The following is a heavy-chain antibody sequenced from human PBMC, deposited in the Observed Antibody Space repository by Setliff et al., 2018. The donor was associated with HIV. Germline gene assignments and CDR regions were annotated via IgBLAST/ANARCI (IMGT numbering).Heavy chain of an antibody. CDR1: GDSIRSGDYY. D-gene: IGHD2-2*02. V-gene: IGHV4-31*03. Sequence: PSETLSITCTVSGDSIRSGDYYWSWIRQSPEKGLEWLGYTFHTGYTYYNPSLGSRVTISLATSKNQFSLSLRSLSAAYTAVYYCARDKRYRFPFDSGGQGT. CDR3: ARDKRYRFPFDS. CDR2: TFHTGYT. J-gene: IGHJ4*02.